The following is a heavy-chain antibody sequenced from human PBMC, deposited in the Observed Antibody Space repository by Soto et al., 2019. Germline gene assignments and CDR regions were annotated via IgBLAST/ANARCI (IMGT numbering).Heavy chain of an antibody. CDR2: ISGSGGST. V-gene: IGHV3-23*01. CDR3: ARVTYSYGPWNFDY. Sequence: GGSLRLSCAASGFTFSSYAMSWVRQAPGKGLEWVSAISGSGGSTYYADSVKGRFTISRDNSKNTLYLQMNSLRAEDTALYYCARVTYSYGPWNFDYWGQGTLVTVSS. D-gene: IGHD5-18*01. J-gene: IGHJ4*02. CDR1: GFTFSSYA.